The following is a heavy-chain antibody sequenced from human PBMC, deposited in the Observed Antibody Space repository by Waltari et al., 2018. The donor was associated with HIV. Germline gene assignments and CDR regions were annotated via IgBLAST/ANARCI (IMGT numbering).Heavy chain of an antibody. D-gene: IGHD4-17*01. CDR1: GFNVLTNY. CDR3: VRERNTVKTTSYYFDY. CDR2: RPTIWAT. Sequence: EVQLLESGGGLVQPGGSLRLACAAPGFNVLTNYVGWVRQTPGKGLGVLALRPTIWATFNADSVKCRFTLSRDRSMNRVHLQMDSLRAEDTAVYFCVRERNTVKTTSYYFDYWGQGTLVTVSS. V-gene: IGHV3-66*01. J-gene: IGHJ4*02.